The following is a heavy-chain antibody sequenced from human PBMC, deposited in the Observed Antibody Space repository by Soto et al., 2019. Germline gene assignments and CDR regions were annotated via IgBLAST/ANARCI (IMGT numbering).Heavy chain of an antibody. Sequence: PGGSLRLSCAASGFTVSSKYMSWVRQAPGKGLEWVAVIQSGGSIYYADSVKGRFTISRDNSKNTLYLQMNSLRAEDTAVYYCAKGPPFGGVIVNTNWFDPWGQGTLVTVSS. CDR2: IQSGGSI. J-gene: IGHJ5*02. V-gene: IGHV3-53*01. CDR3: AKGPPFGGVIVNTNWFDP. CDR1: GFTVSSKY. D-gene: IGHD3-16*02.